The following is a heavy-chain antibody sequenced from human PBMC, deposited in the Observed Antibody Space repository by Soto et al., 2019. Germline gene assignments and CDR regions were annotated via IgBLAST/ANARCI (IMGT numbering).Heavy chain of an antibody. D-gene: IGHD3-10*01. CDR3: ARAYYGSAHWIDS. CDR2: IYYTGSI. J-gene: IGHJ5*01. V-gene: IGHV4-59*01. Sequence: SETLSLTCSVTGVSINSYFWSWIRQPPGRGLEWIGYIYYTGSINYNPSLKSRVSMSVDTSKSQFSLRLSSVTAADTAFYYCARAYYGSAHWIDSWGQGTLVTVSS. CDR1: GVSINSYF.